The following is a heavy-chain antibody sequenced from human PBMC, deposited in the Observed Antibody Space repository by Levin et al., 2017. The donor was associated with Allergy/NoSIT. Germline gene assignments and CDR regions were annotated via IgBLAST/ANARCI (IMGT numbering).Heavy chain of an antibody. CDR1: GGSFSGYS. V-gene: IGHV4-34*01. CDR2: IDHRGRT. D-gene: IGHD2-21*02. CDR3: ARVGPYCGSDACDPEWFDP. Sequence: SETLSLTCGVYGGSFSGYSWSYIRQPPGKGLEWIGEIDHRGRTKYNPSLKSRVTISVDTSSSQFWRRRNSVTDAGTAVYYCARVGPYCGSDACDPEWFDPWGQGSLVTVSS. J-gene: IGHJ5*02.